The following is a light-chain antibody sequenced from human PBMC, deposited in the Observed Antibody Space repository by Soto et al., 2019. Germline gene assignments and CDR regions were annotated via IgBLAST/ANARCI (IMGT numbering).Light chain of an antibody. Sequence: EIVLTQSPATLSLSPGERATLSCRASQSVSSYLAWYQQKPGQAPGLLIYDASNRATGIPARFSGSGSGTDFTLTISSLEPEDFAVHYCQQRSNWPRGTFGQGTKLEIK. CDR1: QSVSSY. V-gene: IGKV3-11*01. CDR2: DAS. J-gene: IGKJ2*01. CDR3: QQRSNWPRGT.